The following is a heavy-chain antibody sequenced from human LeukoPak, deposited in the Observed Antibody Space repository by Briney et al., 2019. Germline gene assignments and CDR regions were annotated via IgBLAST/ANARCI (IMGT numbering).Heavy chain of an antibody. J-gene: IGHJ4*02. CDR3: ARDREYGDN. Sequence: PGGSLRLSCAASGFTFSSHWVHWVRQAPGKGLVWVSRINSDGSTTTYADSVKGRFTISRDSSKNTLYLQMNSLRVEDTAVYYCARDREYGDNWGQGTLVTVSS. V-gene: IGHV3-74*01. CDR2: INSDGSTT. CDR1: GFTFSSHW. D-gene: IGHD2-2*01.